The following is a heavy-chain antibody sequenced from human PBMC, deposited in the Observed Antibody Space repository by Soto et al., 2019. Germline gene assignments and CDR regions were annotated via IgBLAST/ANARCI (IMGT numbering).Heavy chain of an antibody. CDR1: GGSISNYY. CDR2: MYYNGNI. CDR3: ASGGNWFDP. Sequence: SETLSLTCNVSGGSISNYYWTWVRQSPEKGLEWIGYMYYNGNITYNPSLKSRVTISIDTSKNQFSLTLKSVTAADTAVYYCASGGNWFDPWGQGVLVTVSS. V-gene: IGHV4-59*01. D-gene: IGHD3-16*01. J-gene: IGHJ5*02.